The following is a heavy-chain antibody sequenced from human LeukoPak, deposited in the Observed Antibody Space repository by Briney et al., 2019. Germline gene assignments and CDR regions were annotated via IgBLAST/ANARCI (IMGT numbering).Heavy chain of an antibody. CDR3: ARAREANDY. D-gene: IGHD1-26*01. CDR1: GFTFSSYE. V-gene: IGHV3-48*03. J-gene: IGHJ4*02. Sequence: GGALRLSCAASGFTFSSYEMNWVRQAPGKGLEWVSYISSSGRTIYYADSVKGRFTISRDNAKNSLYLQMNSLRAEDTAVYYCARAREANDYWGQGTLVTVSS. CDR2: ISSSGRTI.